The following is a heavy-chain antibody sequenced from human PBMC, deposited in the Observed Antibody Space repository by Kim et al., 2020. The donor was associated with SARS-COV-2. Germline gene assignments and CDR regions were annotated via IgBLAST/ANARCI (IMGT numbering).Heavy chain of an antibody. CDR3: ARVTTVTSPESLGGMDV. D-gene: IGHD4-17*01. CDR2: IYSGGST. J-gene: IGHJ6*01. Sequence: GGSLRLSCAASGFTVDNNYMSWVRQAPGKGPEWVSIIYSGGSTLYADSVKGRFTVSRHNSKNTLNLQMNNLRAEDTAVYYCARVTTVTSPESLGGMDVWGRGTRVTVSS. CDR1: GFTVDNNY. V-gene: IGHV3-53*04.